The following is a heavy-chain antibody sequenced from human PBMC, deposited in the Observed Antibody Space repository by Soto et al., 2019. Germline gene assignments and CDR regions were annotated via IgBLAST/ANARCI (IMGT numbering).Heavy chain of an antibody. Sequence: QVQLVESGGGVVQPGRSLRLSCAASGFTFNSYGMHWVRQAPGKGLERVASISHDGTNKYYVDSVKGRFTISREKSKSTLYLQMNSLSAEDTAVYSCAKAPWEKYYSSWFACWGQGTVVTVSS. D-gene: IGHD1-26*01. V-gene: IGHV3-30*18. CDR1: GFTFNSYG. CDR2: ISHDGTNK. CDR3: AKAPWEKYYSSWFAC. J-gene: IGHJ4*02.